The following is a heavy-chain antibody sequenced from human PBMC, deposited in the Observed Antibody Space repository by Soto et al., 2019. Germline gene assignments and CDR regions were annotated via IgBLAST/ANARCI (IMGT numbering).Heavy chain of an antibody. V-gene: IGHV3-15*01. J-gene: IGHJ3*02. CDR2: IKGKTDGGTT. Sequence: GGSLRLSCAASGFNFRNAWMSWVRQAPGKGLEWVGRIKGKTDGGTTDYAAPVKGRFTISRDDSKNTLYLQTNSLKTKDTAVYCCTTDARIVVVTYDGFDIWGQGTMVTVSS. CDR3: TTDARIVVVTYDGFDI. CDR1: GFNFRNAW. D-gene: IGHD3-22*01.